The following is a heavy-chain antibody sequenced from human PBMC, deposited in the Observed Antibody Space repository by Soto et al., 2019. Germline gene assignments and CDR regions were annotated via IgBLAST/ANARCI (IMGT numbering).Heavy chain of an antibody. Sequence: PGGSLRLSCAASGFTFSSYGMHWVRQAPGKGLEWVAVIWYDGSNKYYADSVKGRFTISRDNSENTLYLQMNSLRAEDTAVYYCARGQDSSSSLGYYYYYMDVWGKGTTVTVSS. CDR3: ARGQDSSSSLGYYYYYMDV. J-gene: IGHJ6*03. CDR2: IWYDGSNK. CDR1: GFTFSSYG. D-gene: IGHD6-6*01. V-gene: IGHV3-33*01.